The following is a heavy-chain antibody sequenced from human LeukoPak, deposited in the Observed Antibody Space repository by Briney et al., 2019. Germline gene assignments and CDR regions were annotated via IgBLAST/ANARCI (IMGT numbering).Heavy chain of an antibody. CDR3: AGGVAVDTGVDY. J-gene: IGHJ4*02. D-gene: IGHD5-18*01. Sequence: GGSLRLSCAASGFTVSSNYMSWVRQAPGKGLEWVSSISSSSYIYYADSVKGRFTISRDNAKNSLYLQMNSLRAEDTAVYYCAGGVAVDTGVDYWGQGTLVTVSS. CDR1: GFTVSSNY. V-gene: IGHV3-69-1*01. CDR2: ISSSSYI.